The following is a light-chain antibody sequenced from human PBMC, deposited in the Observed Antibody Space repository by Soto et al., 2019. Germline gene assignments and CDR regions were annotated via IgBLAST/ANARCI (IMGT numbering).Light chain of an antibody. J-gene: IGKJ1*01. V-gene: IGKV3-20*01. CDR3: QQYGTSPST. Sequence: VLTQSPCTVSLSPGERATLSCRASQNIFSNYLTWYQQKPGQAPRRLIFGASIRATGIPDRFSGSESGTDFTLTISRLEPEDFAVYYCQQYGTSPSTFGQGTKVDI. CDR1: QNIFSNY. CDR2: GAS.